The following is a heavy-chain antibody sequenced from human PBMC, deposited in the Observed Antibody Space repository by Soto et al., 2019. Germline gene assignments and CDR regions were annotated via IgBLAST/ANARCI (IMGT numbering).Heavy chain of an antibody. CDR3: ARGGYCSGGSCYGHYYYYYMDV. Sequence: ASVKVSCKASGYTFTSYDINWVRQATGQGLEWMGWMNPNSGNTGYAQKFQGRVTMTRNTSISTAYMELSSLRSEDTAVYYCARGGYCSGGSCYGHYYYYYMDVWGKGTTVTVSS. CDR1: GYTFTSYD. D-gene: IGHD2-15*01. J-gene: IGHJ6*03. V-gene: IGHV1-8*01. CDR2: MNPNSGNT.